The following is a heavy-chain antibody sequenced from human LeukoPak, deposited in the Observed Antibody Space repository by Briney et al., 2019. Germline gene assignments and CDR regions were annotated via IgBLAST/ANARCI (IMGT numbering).Heavy chain of an antibody. J-gene: IGHJ4*02. CDR2: IKEDGSQK. CDR1: GFTFSGYW. D-gene: IGHD1-26*01. V-gene: IGHV3-7*01. Sequence: GSLRLSCAASGFTFSGYWMTWVRQAPGKGLEWVANIKEDGSQKNYVDSVKGRFTISRDNAKDSLYLQMDSLRAEDTAVYYCARCGSESDYWGQGTLVTVSS. CDR3: ARCGSESDY.